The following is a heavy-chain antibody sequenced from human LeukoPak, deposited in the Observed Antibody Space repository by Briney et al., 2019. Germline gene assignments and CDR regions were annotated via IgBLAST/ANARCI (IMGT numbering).Heavy chain of an antibody. CDR3: ARGGGYYDSSGYPLLDY. CDR1: GFTFSSYW. D-gene: IGHD3-22*01. V-gene: IGHV3-33*08. Sequence: AGGSLRLSCAASGFTFSSYWMSWVRQAPGKGLEWVALIWYDGRKTHYGDSVKGRFTVARDNSNNTLHLQMNTLRAEDTAVYYCARGGGYYDSSGYPLLDYWGQGTLVTVSS. J-gene: IGHJ4*02. CDR2: IWYDGRKT.